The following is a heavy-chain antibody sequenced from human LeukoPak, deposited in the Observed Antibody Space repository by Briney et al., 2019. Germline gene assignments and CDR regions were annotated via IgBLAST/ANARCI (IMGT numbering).Heavy chain of an antibody. V-gene: IGHV3-21*01. Sequence: GGSLRPSRAASGFTLSSYSINLVRQAPGKGLGGVSSISSSCSYIYYADSVKGRFTISRDNAKNSLYLQMNSLRAEDTAVYYCARDGRTTVTTDPTNDAFDIWGQGTMVTVSS. D-gene: IGHD4-17*01. CDR2: ISSSCSYI. J-gene: IGHJ3*02. CDR1: GFTLSSYS. CDR3: ARDGRTTVTTDPTNDAFDI.